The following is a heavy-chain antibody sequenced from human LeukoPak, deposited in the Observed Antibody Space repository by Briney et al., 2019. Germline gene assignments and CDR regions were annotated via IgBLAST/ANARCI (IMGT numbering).Heavy chain of an antibody. CDR3: ARAPREYSYGYYYYGMDV. Sequence: GGSLRLSCAASGFTFSSYAMSWVRQAPGKGLEWVSAISGSGGSTYYADSVKGWFTISRDNSKNTLYLQMNGLRAEDTAVYYCARAPREYSYGYYYYGMDVWGKGTTVTVSS. CDR1: GFTFSSYA. V-gene: IGHV3-23*01. CDR2: ISGSGGST. J-gene: IGHJ6*04. D-gene: IGHD5-18*01.